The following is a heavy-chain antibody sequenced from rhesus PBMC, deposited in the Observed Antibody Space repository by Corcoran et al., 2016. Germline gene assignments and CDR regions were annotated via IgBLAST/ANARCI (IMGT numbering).Heavy chain of an antibody. CDR3: ASIAAAAH. V-gene: IGHV4-122*02. J-gene: IGHJ4*01. D-gene: IGHD6-31*01. Sequence: QLQLQESGPGLVKPSETLSLTCAVSGYSISSGYGWSWIRQPPGKGLKWIGYISYSGSTSYNPSLKSRVTISRDTSKNQFSLKLSSVTAADTAVYYCASIAAAAHWGQGVLVTVSS. CDR1: GYSISSGYG. CDR2: ISYSGST.